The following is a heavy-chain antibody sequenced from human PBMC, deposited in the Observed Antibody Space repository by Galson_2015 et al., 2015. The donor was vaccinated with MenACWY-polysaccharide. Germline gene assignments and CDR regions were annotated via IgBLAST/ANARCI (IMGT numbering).Heavy chain of an antibody. D-gene: IGHD1-26*01. J-gene: IGHJ6*02. V-gene: IGHV1-18*01. Sequence: QSGAAANKPGASVTASCVASGCTFTKHAISWVRRAPAPGLTGIGWTTTCTYKAEYAPNLQGRITRTPCTSTIRPYRKLRSLTSDDTAVYFCATKPPPRSGSYFILDVWGQGTPVIVSS. CDR1: GCTFTKHA. CDR2: TTTCTYKA. CDR3: ATKPPPRSGSYFILDV.